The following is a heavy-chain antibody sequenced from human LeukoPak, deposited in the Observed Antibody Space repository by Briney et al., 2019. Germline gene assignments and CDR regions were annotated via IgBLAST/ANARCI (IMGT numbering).Heavy chain of an antibody. V-gene: IGHV4-30-4*07. CDR3: ARDRRGYYDSSGDCFDY. Sequence: SETLSLTCAVSGGSIRSGGYSWSWIRQPPGKGLEWIGSIYYSVSAYYNPSLKSRVTISVDTSKNQFSLKLSSVTAADTAVYYCARDRRGYYDSSGDCFDYWGQGTLVTVSS. CDR2: IYYSVSA. CDR1: GGSIRSGGYS. D-gene: IGHD3-22*01. J-gene: IGHJ4*02.